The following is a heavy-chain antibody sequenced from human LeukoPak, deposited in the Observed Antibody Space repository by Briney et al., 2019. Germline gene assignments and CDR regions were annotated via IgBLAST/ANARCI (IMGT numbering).Heavy chain of an antibody. Sequence: SETLSLTCTVSGGSISSSSYYWGWIRQPPGKGLEWIGSIYYSGSTYYNPSLKSRVTISVDTSKNQFSLKLSSVTAADTAVYYCARGLRSYYDSSGYSCYFDYWGQGTLVTVSS. J-gene: IGHJ4*02. CDR1: GGSISSSSYY. CDR2: IYYSGST. D-gene: IGHD3-22*01. CDR3: ARGLRSYYDSSGYSCYFDY. V-gene: IGHV4-39*07.